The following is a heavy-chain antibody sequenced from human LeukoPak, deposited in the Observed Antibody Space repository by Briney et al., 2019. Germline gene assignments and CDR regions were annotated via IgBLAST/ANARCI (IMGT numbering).Heavy chain of an antibody. D-gene: IGHD6-13*01. CDR1: GYTLTELS. J-gene: IGHJ6*02. Sequence: ASVKVSCKVSGYTLTELSMHWVRQAPGKGREWMGGFDPEDGETIYAQKFQGRVTMTEDTSTDTAYMELSSLRSGDTAVYYCATGGLAAAGSYYYYGMDVWGQGTTVTVSS. CDR3: ATGGLAAAGSYYYYGMDV. CDR2: FDPEDGET. V-gene: IGHV1-24*01.